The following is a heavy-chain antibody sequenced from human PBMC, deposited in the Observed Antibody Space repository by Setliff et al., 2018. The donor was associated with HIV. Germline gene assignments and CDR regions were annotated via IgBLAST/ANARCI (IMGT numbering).Heavy chain of an antibody. D-gene: IGHD3-3*01. J-gene: IGHJ6*03. CDR3: ARHYELETYMDV. CDR1: GGSISNSNYF. CDR2: AGSADYGGNA. Sequence: SETLSLTCTVSGGSISNSNYFWDWIRQPPGKGLEWIGSAGSADYGGNAYYNPSLKSRVTISVDTSKNQFSLKLRSVTAADTAVYYCARHYELETYMDVWGKGTTVTVSS. V-gene: IGHV4-39*01.